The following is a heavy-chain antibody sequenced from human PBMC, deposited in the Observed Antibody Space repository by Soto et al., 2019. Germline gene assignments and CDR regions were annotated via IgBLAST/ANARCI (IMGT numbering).Heavy chain of an antibody. CDR2: INPDNNNT. CDR1: GYTFTSYG. D-gene: IGHD6-13*01. V-gene: IGHV1-18*01. Sequence: QVQLVQSGAEVKKPGASVKVSCKASGYTFTSYGISWVRQAPGQGLEWMGWINPDNNNTNYAQKVLGRVTMTADTSTSTAYMELRSLRLDDTAIYYCARDLPLSIVAAVRFVYWGQGTLVTVSS. J-gene: IGHJ4*02. CDR3: ARDLPLSIVAAVRFVY.